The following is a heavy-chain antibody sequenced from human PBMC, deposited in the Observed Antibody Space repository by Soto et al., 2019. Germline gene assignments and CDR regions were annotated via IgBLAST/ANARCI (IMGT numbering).Heavy chain of an antibody. D-gene: IGHD3-10*01. V-gene: IGHV3-23*01. J-gene: IGHJ4*02. CDR1: GFTFYNYA. CDR2: VLQSGDGT. Sequence: GGSLRLSGAASGFTFYNYAMTWVRLAPGKRLEWVSTVLQSGDGTFYADSVRGRLIISRDNSKNTLYLQMSSRGAEDTALYNSVRDYYHFSWSYSDIPLDYWGQGALVTVSS. CDR3: VRDYYHFSWSYSDIPLDY.